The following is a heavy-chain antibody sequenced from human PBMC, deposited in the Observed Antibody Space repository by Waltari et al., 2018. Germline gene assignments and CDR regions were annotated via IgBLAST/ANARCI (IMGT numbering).Heavy chain of an antibody. Sequence: QVQLVQSGAEVKQPGASVKVSCKTSGYTFTNSHMHWVRQAPGQGPEWMGLINPTAGATIYAQTLQGRVTMTRDTSTSTVYMDLSSLRSADTAVYYCARDNTHWSFAKYWGPGTLVTVSS. CDR2: INPTAGAT. CDR3: ARDNTHWSFAKY. J-gene: IGHJ4*02. CDR1: GYTFTNSH. D-gene: IGHD2-21*01. V-gene: IGHV1-46*01.